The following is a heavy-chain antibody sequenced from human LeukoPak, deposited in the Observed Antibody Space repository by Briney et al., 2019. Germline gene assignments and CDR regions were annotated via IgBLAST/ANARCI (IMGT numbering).Heavy chain of an antibody. CDR2: IYYSGST. CDR1: GDSIRPYY. D-gene: IGHD2-21*02. CDR3: ARHRKCSSQNCFXLPXSXXXXXDV. Sequence: SETLSLTCTVSGDSIRPYYGSWIRQPPGKGLEWIGFIYYSGSTAYNPSLSSRATISVDTPKNQFSLTLASVTAADTAVYYCARHRKCSSQNCFXLPXSXXXXXDVWXRGXAVTVS. V-gene: IGHV4-59*08. J-gene: IGHJ6*02.